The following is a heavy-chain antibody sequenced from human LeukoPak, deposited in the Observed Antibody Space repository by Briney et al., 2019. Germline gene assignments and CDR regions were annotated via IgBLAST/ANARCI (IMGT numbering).Heavy chain of an antibody. V-gene: IGHV3-21*01. CDR2: ISSSSSYI. CDR1: GFTFSSYS. Sequence: PGGSLRLSCAASGFTFSSYSMNWARQAPGKGLEWVSSISSSSSYIYYADSVKGRFAISRDNAKNSLYLQMNSLRAEDTAVYYCAREDITMVRGVTNDYWGQGTLVTVSS. CDR3: AREDITMVRGVTNDY. J-gene: IGHJ4*02. D-gene: IGHD3-10*01.